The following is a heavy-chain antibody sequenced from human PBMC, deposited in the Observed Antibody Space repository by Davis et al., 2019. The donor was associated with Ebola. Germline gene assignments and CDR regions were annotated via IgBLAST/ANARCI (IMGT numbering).Heavy chain of an antibody. CDR3: VEDMIDEGLTSPHPDFQH. J-gene: IGHJ1*01. D-gene: IGHD3-22*01. Sequence: GGSLRLSCIAPGFTFSNYAMSWVRQAPGKGLEWVSAISSNGGSTYYADSVRGRFAISRDNSKNTLYLQIYTLRVEDTAVYYCVEDMIDEGLTSPHPDFQHWGQGTLVTVSS. CDR2: ISSNGGST. CDR1: GFTFSNYA. V-gene: IGHV3-23*01.